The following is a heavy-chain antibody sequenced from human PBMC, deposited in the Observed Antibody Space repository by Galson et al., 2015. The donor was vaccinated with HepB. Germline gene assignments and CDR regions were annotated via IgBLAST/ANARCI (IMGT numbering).Heavy chain of an antibody. CDR3: AAHDSSGYYYYYYYMDV. CDR2: IKQDGSEK. V-gene: IGHV3-7*01. J-gene: IGHJ6*03. CDR1: GFTFSTYW. Sequence: SLRLSCAASGFTFSTYWMSWVRQAPGKGLEWVANIKQDGSEKYYMDSVKGRFTISRDNAKNSLYLQMNRLRSEDTAVYYCAAHDSSGYYYYYYYMDVWGKGTTVTVSS. D-gene: IGHD3-22*01.